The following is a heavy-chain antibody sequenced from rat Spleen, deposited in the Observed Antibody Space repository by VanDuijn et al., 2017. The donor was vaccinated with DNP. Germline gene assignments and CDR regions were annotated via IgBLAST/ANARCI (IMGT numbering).Heavy chain of an antibody. V-gene: IGHV5-46*01. CDR2: IGTSGDFT. CDR1: GFTFSSFP. D-gene: IGHD1-11*01. CDR3: TRDPPTLAPFDY. J-gene: IGHJ2*01. Sequence: EVQLLESGGGLVQPGRSMRLSCAASGFTFSSFPMAWVRQAPTKGLEWVATIGTSGDFTYYRDSVKGRFTISRDNAKSTLYLQMNSLRSEDTATYYCTRDPPTLAPFDYWGQGVMVTVSS.